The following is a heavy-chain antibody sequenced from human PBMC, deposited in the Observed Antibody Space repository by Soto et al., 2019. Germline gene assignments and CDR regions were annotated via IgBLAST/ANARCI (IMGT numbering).Heavy chain of an antibody. CDR2: ISYDGSNK. D-gene: IGHD2-2*01. CDR1: GFTFSSYG. V-gene: IGHV3-30*18. Sequence: PGGSLRLSFAASGFTFSSYGMHWVRQAPGKGLEWVAVISYDGSNKYYADSVKGRFTISRDNSKNTLYLQMNSLRAEDTAVYYCAKAGVGYCSSTSCRTQNYFDYWGQGTLVTVSS. CDR3: AKAGVGYCSSTSCRTQNYFDY. J-gene: IGHJ4*02.